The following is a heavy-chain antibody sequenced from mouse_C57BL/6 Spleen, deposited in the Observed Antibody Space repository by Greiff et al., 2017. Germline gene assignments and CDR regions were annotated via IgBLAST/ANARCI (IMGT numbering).Heavy chain of an antibody. V-gene: IGHV5-16*01. CDR3: ARETTMVTTRYFDV. CDR2: INYDGSST. J-gene: IGHJ1*03. D-gene: IGHD2-2*01. Sequence: EVQLVESEGGLVQPGSSMKLSCTASGFTFSDYYMAWVRQVPEKGLEWVANINYDGSSTYYLDSLKSRFIISRDNAKNILYLQMSSLKSEDTATYYCARETTMVTTRYFDVWGTGTTVTVSS. CDR1: GFTFSDYY.